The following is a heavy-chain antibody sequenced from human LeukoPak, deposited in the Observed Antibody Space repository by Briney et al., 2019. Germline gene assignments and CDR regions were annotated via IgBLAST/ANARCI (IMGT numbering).Heavy chain of an antibody. D-gene: IGHD6-13*01. Sequence: ASVKVSCKASGYTFTSYGISWVRQAPGQGLEWMGWISAYNGNTNYAQKLQGRVTVTTDTSTSTAYMELRSLRSDDTAVYYCARESIAAAGYYYYYYYMDVWGKGTTVTISS. CDR1: GYTFTSYG. CDR3: ARESIAAAGYYYYYYYMDV. CDR2: ISAYNGNT. V-gene: IGHV1-18*01. J-gene: IGHJ6*03.